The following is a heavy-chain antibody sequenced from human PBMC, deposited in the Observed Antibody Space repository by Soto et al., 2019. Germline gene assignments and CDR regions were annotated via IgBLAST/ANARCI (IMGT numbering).Heavy chain of an antibody. D-gene: IGHD4-17*01. J-gene: IGHJ3*01. CDR2: ISYDGSDE. V-gene: IGHV3-30*18. Sequence: QVRLVESGGGVVQPGRSLRLSCAASGFTFRSYGMHWVRQAPGKGLEWVALISYDGSDEYYGDSMQGRFSISRDNSKDTLYLQINSLRVEDTAVYYCAKHADYENDAFHVWGQGTMVTVSS. CDR3: AKHADYENDAFHV. CDR1: GFTFRSYG.